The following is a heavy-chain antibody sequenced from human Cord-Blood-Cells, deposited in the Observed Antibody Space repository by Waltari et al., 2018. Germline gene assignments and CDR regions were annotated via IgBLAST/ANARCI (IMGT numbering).Heavy chain of an antibody. D-gene: IGHD5-12*01. CDR2: INPTSGGT. V-gene: IGHV1-2*06. CDR3: YVDLLAPSGYYYRMDV. Sequence: QVQLVQAGAEVKKPGASVKVSCKASGTTFSGYFIHSCRRAPRQGLAWMGRINPTSGGTHYAQECQGRVTMTRGTSTSTAYMELSRLRSADTAVYYCYVDLLAPSGYYYRMDVWGQGTTVTVSS. CDR1: GTTFSGYF. J-gene: IGHJ6*02.